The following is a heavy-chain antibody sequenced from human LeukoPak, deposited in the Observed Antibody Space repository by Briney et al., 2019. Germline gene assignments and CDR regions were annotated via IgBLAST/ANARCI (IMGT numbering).Heavy chain of an antibody. Sequence: PGGSLRLSCAASGFTFSSYSMNWVRQAPGEGLEWVSSISSSSYIYYADSVKGRFTISRDNAKNSLYLQMNSLRAEDTAVYYCARGARGHGSGTQCDWGQGTLVTVSS. J-gene: IGHJ4*02. V-gene: IGHV3-21*01. CDR1: GFTFSSYS. CDR3: ARGARGHGSGTQCD. CDR2: ISSSSYI. D-gene: IGHD3-10*01.